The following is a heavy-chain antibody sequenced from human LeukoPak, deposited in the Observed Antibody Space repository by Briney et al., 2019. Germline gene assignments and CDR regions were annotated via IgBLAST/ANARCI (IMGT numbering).Heavy chain of an antibody. D-gene: IGHD5-24*01. J-gene: IGHJ6*02. CDR1: RVTVTGNY. Sequence: RGSLRLSCAASRVTVTGNYMSAGPDTPGEGVWWGSVIYIGGGTYYADSVKSRVTISRENSKNTRYLQMPSLRGEDPAVYYCAREEIFRGGMDVWGQGTTVTVSS. V-gene: IGHV3-66*01. CDR3: AREEIFRGGMDV. CDR2: IYIGGGT.